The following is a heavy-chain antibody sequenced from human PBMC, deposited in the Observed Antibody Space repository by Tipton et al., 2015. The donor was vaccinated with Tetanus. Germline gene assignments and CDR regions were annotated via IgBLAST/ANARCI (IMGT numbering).Heavy chain of an antibody. CDR1: GVSISGGRYY. D-gene: IGHD1-26*01. Sequence: TLSLTCTVSGVSISGGRYYWSWIRQRPGKGLEWIGDIYSSGSTYTDPSLKGRVTISVDTSKNQFSLRLNSVTAADTAVYYYARDQARGARGWNYFDFWGLGTLVTVSS. J-gene: IGHJ4*02. CDR3: ARDQARGARGWNYFDF. V-gene: IGHV4-31*03. CDR2: IYSSGST.